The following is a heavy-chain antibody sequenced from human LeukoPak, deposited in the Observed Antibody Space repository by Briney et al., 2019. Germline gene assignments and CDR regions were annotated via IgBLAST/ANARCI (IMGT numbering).Heavy chain of an antibody. D-gene: IGHD1-26*01. V-gene: IGHV4-4*02. Sequence: PSETLSLTCAVSGGXIMTTNCWSWVRQPPGKGLEWIGEVHLSGATNYNPSLESRVSMSIDTSKNQMSLKLTSVTAADTAIYFCTRESGAFSPFGFWGQGTLVTVSS. J-gene: IGHJ4*02. CDR1: GGXIMTTNC. CDR3: TRESGAFSPFGF. CDR2: VHLSGAT.